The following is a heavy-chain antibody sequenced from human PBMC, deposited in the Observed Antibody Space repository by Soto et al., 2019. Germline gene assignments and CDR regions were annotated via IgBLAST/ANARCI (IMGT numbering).Heavy chain of an antibody. CDR2: IIPIFGTA. Sequence: GASVKVSCKASGGTFSSYAISWVRQAPGQGLEWMGGIIPIFGTANYAQKFQGRVTITADESTSTAYMELSSLRAEDTAVYYCAREGSSWYSLNWFDPWGQGTLVTVSS. CDR3: AREGSSWYSLNWFDP. D-gene: IGHD6-13*01. J-gene: IGHJ5*02. CDR1: GGTFSSYA. V-gene: IGHV1-69*13.